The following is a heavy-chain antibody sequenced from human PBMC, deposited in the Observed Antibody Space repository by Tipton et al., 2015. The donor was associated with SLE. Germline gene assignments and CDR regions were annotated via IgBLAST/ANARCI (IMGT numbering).Heavy chain of an antibody. CDR1: GFTFSSYA. CDR2: ISGSSSYM. V-gene: IGHV3-21*01. D-gene: IGHD2-21*01. J-gene: IGHJ4*02. Sequence: GSLRLSCTASGFTFSSYAMNWVRQAPGKGLEWVSSISGSSSYMYYADSVKGRFTVSRDNAKNSLYLQMNSLRVEDTAVYYCVRERAQCGGDCGDYWGQGTLVTVSS. CDR3: VRERAQCGGDCGDY.